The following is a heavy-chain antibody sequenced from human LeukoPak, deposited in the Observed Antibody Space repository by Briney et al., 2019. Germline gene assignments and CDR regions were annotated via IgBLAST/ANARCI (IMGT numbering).Heavy chain of an antibody. CDR3: AKVVEGSGWAKHFDY. V-gene: IGHV3-30-3*01. CDR2: ISYDGSNK. CDR1: GFTFSSYA. Sequence: GGSLRLSCAASGFTFSSYAMHWVRQAPGKGLEWVAVISYDGSNKYYADSVKGRFTISRDNSKNTLYLQMNSLRAEDTAVYYCAKVVEGSGWAKHFDYWGQGTLVTVSS. D-gene: IGHD6-19*01. J-gene: IGHJ4*02.